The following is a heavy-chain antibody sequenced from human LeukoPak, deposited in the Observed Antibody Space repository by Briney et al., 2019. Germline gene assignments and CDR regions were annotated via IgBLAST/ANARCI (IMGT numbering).Heavy chain of an antibody. CDR3: ARHVFGDYLYFDY. Sequence: SETLSLTCTVSGYSISSGYYWGWIRQPPGKGLEWIGSIYYSGSTYYNPSLKSRVTISVDTSKNQFSLKLSSVTAADTAVYYCARHVFGDYLYFDYWGQGTLVTVSS. CDR2: IYYSGST. CDR1: GYSISSGYY. V-gene: IGHV4-38-2*02. D-gene: IGHD4-17*01. J-gene: IGHJ4*02.